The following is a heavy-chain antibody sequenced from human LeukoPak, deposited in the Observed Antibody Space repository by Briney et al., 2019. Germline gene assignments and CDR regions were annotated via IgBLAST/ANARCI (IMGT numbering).Heavy chain of an antibody. Sequence: GRSLRLSCAASGFTFSSYGMHWVRQAPGKGLEWVAVIWYDGSNKYYADSVKGRFTISRDNSKNTLYLQMNRLRAEDTAVYYCARAVAHTTYYYDSSGQPFDYWGQGTLVTVSS. CDR1: GFTFSSYG. CDR2: IWYDGSNK. J-gene: IGHJ4*02. V-gene: IGHV3-33*01. CDR3: ARAVAHTTYYYDSSGQPFDY. D-gene: IGHD3-22*01.